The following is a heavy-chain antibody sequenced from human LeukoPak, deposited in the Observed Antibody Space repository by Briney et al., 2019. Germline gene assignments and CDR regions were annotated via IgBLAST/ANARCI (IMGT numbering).Heavy chain of an antibody. Sequence: PSETLSLTCTVPGGSISSYYWSWIRQPAGKGLEWIGRIYTSGSTNYNPSLKRRVTMSLDTSKNQFSLKLSSVTAADTAVYYCARDRVSGFDYWGQGTLVTVSS. CDR3: ARDRVSGFDY. D-gene: IGHD6-6*01. CDR2: IYTSGST. CDR1: GGSISSYY. J-gene: IGHJ4*02. V-gene: IGHV4-4*07.